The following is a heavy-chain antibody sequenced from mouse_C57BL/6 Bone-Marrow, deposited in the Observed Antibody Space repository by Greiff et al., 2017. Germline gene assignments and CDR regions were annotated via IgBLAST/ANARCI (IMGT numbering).Heavy chain of an antibody. CDR3: ARSPGYWFDY. J-gene: IGHJ2*01. Sequence: QVQLQQPGAELVKPGASVKLSCKASGYTFTSYWMQWVKQRPGQGLEWIGEIDPSDSSTNYNQKFKGKATLTVDTSSSTAYLQLSSLTSEDSAVYYCARSPGYWFDYWGQGTTLTVSS. CDR2: IDPSDSST. D-gene: IGHD2-3*01. V-gene: IGHV1-50*01. CDR1: GYTFTSYW.